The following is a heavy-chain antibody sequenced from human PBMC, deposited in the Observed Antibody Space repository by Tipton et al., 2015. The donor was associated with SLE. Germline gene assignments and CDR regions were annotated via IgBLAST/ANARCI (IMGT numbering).Heavy chain of an antibody. J-gene: IGHJ4*02. Sequence: SLRLSCAASGFTFSSYGMHWVRQAPGKGLEWVSAISGSGGSTYYADSVKGRFTISRDNSKNTLYLQMNSLRAEDTAVYYCARGDCSGGRCLLVDYLDYWGQGTLVTVSS. CDR2: ISGSGGST. V-gene: IGHV3-23*01. CDR1: GFTFSSYG. D-gene: IGHD2-15*01. CDR3: ARGDCSGGRCLLVDYLDY.